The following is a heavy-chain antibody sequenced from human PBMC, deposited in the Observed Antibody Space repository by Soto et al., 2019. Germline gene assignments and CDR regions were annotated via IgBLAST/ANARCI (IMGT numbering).Heavy chain of an antibody. D-gene: IGHD2-21*02. CDR1: GYTFTSYG. CDR2: SSGYNGNT. J-gene: IGHJ6*02. Sequence: QVQLVQSGAEVKKPGASVKVSCKASGYTFTSYGISWVRQAHGQGLEWMGWSSGYNGNTNYAQTFQGRVTMTTDTSTSTAYMELRSLRSDDTAVYYCATAYCGGDCFNQGYYYYGMDVLGQGTTVTVSS. V-gene: IGHV1-18*01. CDR3: ATAYCGGDCFNQGYYYYGMDV.